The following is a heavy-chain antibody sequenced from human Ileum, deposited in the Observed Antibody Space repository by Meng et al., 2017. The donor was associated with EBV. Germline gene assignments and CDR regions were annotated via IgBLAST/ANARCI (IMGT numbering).Heavy chain of an antibody. V-gene: IGHV7-4-1*02. J-gene: IGHJ4*02. Sequence: QVQLVQSGFELKKTGALVKVSCKASGYTFTRNAINWVRQAPGQGLEWMGWISTNTGNPTYAQGFAGRFVFSLDTSVSTAYLQISGLKAEDTAIYYCARDSGYTRSWSGDYWGQGTLVTVSS. CDR3: ARDSGYTRSWSGDY. CDR2: ISTNTGNP. D-gene: IGHD6-13*01. CDR1: GYTFTRNA.